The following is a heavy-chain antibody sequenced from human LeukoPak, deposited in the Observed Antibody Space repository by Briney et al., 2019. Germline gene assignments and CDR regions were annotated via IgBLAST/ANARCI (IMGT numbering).Heavy chain of an antibody. CDR3: ARGRSGWYRGVDY. D-gene: IGHD6-19*01. V-gene: IGHV4-39*01. Sequence: RASETLSLTCTVSGGSISSSSYYWGWIRQPPGKGLEWIGSIYYSGSTYYNPSLKSRVTISVDTSKNQFSLKLSSVTAADTAVYYCARGRSGWYRGVDYWGQGTLVTVSS. J-gene: IGHJ4*02. CDR1: GGSISSSSYY. CDR2: IYYSGST.